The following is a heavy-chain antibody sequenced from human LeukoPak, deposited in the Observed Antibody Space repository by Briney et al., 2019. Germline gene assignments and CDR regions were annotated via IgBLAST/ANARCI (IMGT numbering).Heavy chain of an antibody. CDR3: ARVGAVAGTAFDY. CDR2: IIPIFGTA. V-gene: IGHV1-69*06. J-gene: IGHJ4*02. CDR1: GGTFSSYA. D-gene: IGHD6-19*01. Sequence: ASVKVSCKASGGTFSSYAISWVRQAPGQGLEWMGGIIPIFGTANYAQKFQGRVTITADKSTSTAYMELSSLRSEDTAVYYCARVGAVAGTAFDYWGQGTLVTVSS.